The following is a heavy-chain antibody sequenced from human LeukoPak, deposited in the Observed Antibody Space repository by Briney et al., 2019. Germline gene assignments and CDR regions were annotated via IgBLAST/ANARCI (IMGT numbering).Heavy chain of an antibody. CDR2: IGGGSVTT. J-gene: IGHJ4*02. Sequence: GGSLRLSRAASGFTFSSYAMGWVRQAPGKGLEWVSAIGGGSVTTYYADSVKGRFTISRDNSKNTLFLQMNSLRAEDTAVYYCAKFGSGYYSGFDYWGQGTLVTVSS. D-gene: IGHD3-22*01. CDR3: AKFGSGYYSGFDY. V-gene: IGHV3-23*01. CDR1: GFTFSSYA.